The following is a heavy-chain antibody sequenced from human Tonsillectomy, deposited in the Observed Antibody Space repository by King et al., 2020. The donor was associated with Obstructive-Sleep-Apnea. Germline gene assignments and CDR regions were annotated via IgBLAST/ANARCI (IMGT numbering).Heavy chain of an antibody. CDR2: ISSTSGTI. CDR3: ARSLTALSWFDS. J-gene: IGHJ5*01. Sequence: VQLVESGGGLIQPGESLRLSCAASGFTFRSYSMNWVRQAPGKGLEWLSYISSTSGTIYYADSVKGRFTISRDNAKNSLYLQMNSLRAEDTALYYCARSLTALSWFDSWGLGTPVSVSS. V-gene: IGHV3-48*04. D-gene: IGHD2-21*02. CDR1: GFTFRSYS.